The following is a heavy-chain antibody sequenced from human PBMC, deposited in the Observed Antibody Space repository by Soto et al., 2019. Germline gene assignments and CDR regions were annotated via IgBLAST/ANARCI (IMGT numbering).Heavy chain of an antibody. CDR1: GFTFTTAW. CDR3: ATDLPTAGAGEFDY. V-gene: IGHV3-15*01. CDR2: IKTKTEGEAT. J-gene: IGHJ4*02. D-gene: IGHD6-19*01. Sequence: PGGSLRLSCAASGFTFTTAWMIWARQAPGKGLEWVGHIKTKTEGEATNYATPVKGRFSISRDDSTNTQSLQMNSLKSEDTAVYYCATDLPTAGAGEFDYWGQGT.